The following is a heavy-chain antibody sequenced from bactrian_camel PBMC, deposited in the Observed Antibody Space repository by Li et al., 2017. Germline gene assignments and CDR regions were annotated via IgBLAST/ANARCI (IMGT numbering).Heavy chain of an antibody. J-gene: IGHJ7*01. CDR2: IDDNGTK. Sequence: HVQLVESGGGSVQSGGSLRLSCVASICGDGMCCMAWFRQAPGKEREGVATIDDNGTKNLVTSVKARFTVSQDSARKTLYLQMNSLKPEDTAMYYCAAGDMRWDGDTWCSFGGMEYWGKGTQVTVS. CDR1: ICGDGMCC. D-gene: IGHD1*01. V-gene: IGHV3S53*01.